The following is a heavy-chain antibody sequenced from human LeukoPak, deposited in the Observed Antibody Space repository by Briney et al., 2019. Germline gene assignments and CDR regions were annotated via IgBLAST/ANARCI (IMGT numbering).Heavy chain of an antibody. Sequence: GGSLRLSCAASGFTFSSYGMHWVRQAPGKGLEWVAVLSYDGTKTGYVDSVKGRFTISRDNSRNTVYLQMNSLRADDTAMYYCAKDHQHYYDSSGYLDYWGQGTLVTVSS. J-gene: IGHJ4*02. CDR1: GFTFSSYG. D-gene: IGHD3-22*01. V-gene: IGHV3-30*18. CDR2: LSYDGTKT. CDR3: AKDHQHYYDSSGYLDY.